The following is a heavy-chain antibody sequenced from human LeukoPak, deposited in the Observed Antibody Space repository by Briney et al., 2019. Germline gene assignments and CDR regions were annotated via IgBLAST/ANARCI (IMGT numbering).Heavy chain of an antibody. D-gene: IGHD3-3*01. CDR2: IWYDGSNK. CDR1: GFTFSSYA. V-gene: IGHV3-33*08. CDR3: ARDLRRTIFGVVTGFDY. J-gene: IGHJ4*02. Sequence: GGSLRLSCAASGFTFSSYAMSWVRQAPGKGLEWVAVIWYDGSNKYYADSVKGRFTISRDNSKNTLYLQMNSLRAEDTAVYYCARDLRRTIFGVVTGFDYWGQGTLVTVSS.